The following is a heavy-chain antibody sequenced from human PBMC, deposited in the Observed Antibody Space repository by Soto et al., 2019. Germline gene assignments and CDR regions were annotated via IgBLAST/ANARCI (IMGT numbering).Heavy chain of an antibody. CDR3: VGIEGYDFDY. J-gene: IGHJ4*02. V-gene: IGHV4-39*01. CDR1: GDSLSSSRYY. CDR2: IYYSGST. D-gene: IGHD5-12*01. Sequence: QLRLQESGPGLVKPSETLSISCSVSGDSLSSSRYYWGWVRQPPGKGLEWIGSIYYSGSTHYKPSLKLRVTISADTSKKQFSLKLNSVTAADTAVYYCVGIEGYDFDYWGQGTLVTVSS.